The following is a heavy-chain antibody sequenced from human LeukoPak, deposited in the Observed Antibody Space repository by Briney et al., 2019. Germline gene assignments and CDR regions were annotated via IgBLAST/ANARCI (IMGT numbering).Heavy chain of an antibody. CDR3: ARAFSSSNDY. CDR2: INTDGSST. Sequence: GGSLRLSCAASGFTFSSYWMHWVRQAPGKGLVWVSCINTDGSSTSYADSVKGRFTISRDNAKNTLYLQMNSLRAEDTAVYYCARAFSSSNDYWGQGTLVAVSS. D-gene: IGHD6-6*01. J-gene: IGHJ4*02. CDR1: GFTFSSYW. V-gene: IGHV3-74*01.